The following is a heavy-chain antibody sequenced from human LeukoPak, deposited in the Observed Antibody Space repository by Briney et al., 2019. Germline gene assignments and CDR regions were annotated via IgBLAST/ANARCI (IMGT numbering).Heavy chain of an antibody. Sequence: ASVKVSCKASGYTFTSYGISWLRQAPGQGLEWMGCISDYNGNTNYAQKLQGRVTMTTDTSTSTAYMELRSLRSDDTAVYYCARDQVAAAVDYWGQGTLVTVSS. CDR1: GYTFTSYG. CDR2: ISDYNGNT. D-gene: IGHD6-13*01. V-gene: IGHV1-18*01. CDR3: ARDQVAAAVDY. J-gene: IGHJ4*02.